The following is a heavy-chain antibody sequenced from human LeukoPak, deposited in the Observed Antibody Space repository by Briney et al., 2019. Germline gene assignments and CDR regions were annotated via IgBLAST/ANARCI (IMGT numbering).Heavy chain of an antibody. Sequence: GESLRLSCAASGFTFSSYSMNWVRQAPGKGLECVSSISSSSSYIYYADSVKGRFTISRDNAKNSLYLQMNSLRAEDMAVYYCASGRVINCSGGSCSYYFDYWGQGTLVTVSS. CDR2: ISSSSSYI. CDR3: ASGRVINCSGGSCSYYFDY. V-gene: IGHV3-21*01. CDR1: GFTFSSYS. D-gene: IGHD2-15*01. J-gene: IGHJ4*02.